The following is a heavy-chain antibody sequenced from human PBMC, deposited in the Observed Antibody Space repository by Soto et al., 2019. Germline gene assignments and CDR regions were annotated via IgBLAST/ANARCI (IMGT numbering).Heavy chain of an antibody. CDR2: ISAYNGNT. D-gene: IGHD2-15*01. Sequence: SVKVYFKASCYTFTSYGITWVRQAPGQGLEYMGWISAYNGNTNYAQKLQGRVTMTADTSTNTAYMELRSLRSDDTAVYYCARYCSGGSCDSNTAFDIWGQGTMVTVSS. J-gene: IGHJ3*02. CDR1: CYTFTSYG. V-gene: IGHV1-18*01. CDR3: ARYCSGGSCDSNTAFDI.